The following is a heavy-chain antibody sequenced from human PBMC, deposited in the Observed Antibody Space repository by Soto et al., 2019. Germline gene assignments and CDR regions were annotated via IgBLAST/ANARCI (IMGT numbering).Heavy chain of an antibody. V-gene: IGHV3-21*01. CDR2: ISSSSSYI. J-gene: IGHJ6*02. CDR3: ARDLPAGLRLLRGYYYYGMDV. D-gene: IGHD3-22*01. CDR1: GITFGSRA. Sequence: EVQLLESGGDLVQPGGSLRLSCVASGITFGSRAMSWVRQAPGEGLEWVSSISSSSSYIYYADSVKGRFTISRDNANNSLYLQMNSLRAEDTAVYYCARDLPAGLRLLRGYYYYGMDVWGQGTTVTVSS.